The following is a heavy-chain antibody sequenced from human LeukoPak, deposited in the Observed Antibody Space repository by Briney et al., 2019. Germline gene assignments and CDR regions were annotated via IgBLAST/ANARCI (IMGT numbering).Heavy chain of an antibody. CDR2: INPNSGGT. J-gene: IGHJ4*02. D-gene: IGHD2-2*01. Sequence: ASVKVSCRTSGYTFTGYYMQWLRQAPGQGLEWMGRINPNSGGTNYAQRFQGRVTVTRDTSISTAYMELSRLRSDDTAVYYCARGSSTSLLTVLGDYWGQGTLVTVSS. CDR1: GYTFTGYY. CDR3: ARGSSTSLLTVLGDY. V-gene: IGHV1-2*06.